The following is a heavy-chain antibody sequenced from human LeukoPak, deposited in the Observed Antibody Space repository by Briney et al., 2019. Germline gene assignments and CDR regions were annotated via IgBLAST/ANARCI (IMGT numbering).Heavy chain of an antibody. Sequence: PSETLSLTCAVYGGSFSGYYWSWIRQPPGKGLEWIGEINHSGSTNYNPSLKSRVTISVDTSKNQFSLKLSSVTAADTAVYYCARGCRGYSYGYRPPFDYWAQGTLVTVPS. J-gene: IGHJ4*02. D-gene: IGHD5-18*01. CDR2: INHSGST. CDR1: GGSFSGYY. V-gene: IGHV4-34*01. CDR3: ARGCRGYSYGYRPPFDY.